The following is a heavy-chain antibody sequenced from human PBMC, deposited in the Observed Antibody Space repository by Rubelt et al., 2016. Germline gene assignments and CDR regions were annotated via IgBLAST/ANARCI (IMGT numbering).Heavy chain of an antibody. D-gene: IGHD1-14*01. Sequence: PGASVKVSCKTSGYTFNNYDFNWVRQATGQGLEWMGRINPDSGGTNYAQKFQGRVTMTRDTSISTAYMQLSNLRSDDTAVYYCAVSYNSQWVWGQGTLVTVSS. CDR1: GYTFNNYD. V-gene: IGHV1-2*06. J-gene: IGHJ4*02. CDR3: AVSYNSQWV. CDR2: INPDSGGT.